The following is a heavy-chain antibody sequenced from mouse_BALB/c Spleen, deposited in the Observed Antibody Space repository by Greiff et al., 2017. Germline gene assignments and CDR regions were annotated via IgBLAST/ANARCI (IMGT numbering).Heavy chain of an antibody. J-gene: IGHJ1*01. Sequence: QVQLQQPGAELVRPGASVKLSCKASGYTFTSYWMNWVKQRPEQGLEWIGRIDPYDSENHYNQKFKDKAILTVDKSSSTAYMQLNSLTSEDSAVYYSAISPYGSGGDCYFDVWGAGTTVTVSS. V-gene: IGHV1-74*01. CDR2: IDPYDSEN. D-gene: IGHD1-1*01. CDR3: AISPYGSGGDCYFDV. CDR1: GYTFTSYW.